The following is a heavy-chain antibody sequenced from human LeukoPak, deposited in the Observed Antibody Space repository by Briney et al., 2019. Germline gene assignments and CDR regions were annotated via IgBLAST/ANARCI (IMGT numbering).Heavy chain of an antibody. V-gene: IGHV4-59*08. CDR2: IYYSGST. J-gene: IGHJ3*02. CDR3: ARPGAVAGTWYDAFDI. CDR1: GVSISSYY. Sequence: SETLSLTCTVSGVSISSYYWSWIRQPPGKGLEWIGYIYYSGSTNYNPPLKSRVTISVDTSKNQFSLKLSSVTAADTAVYYCARPGAVAGTWYDAFDIWGQGTMVTVSS. D-gene: IGHD6-19*01.